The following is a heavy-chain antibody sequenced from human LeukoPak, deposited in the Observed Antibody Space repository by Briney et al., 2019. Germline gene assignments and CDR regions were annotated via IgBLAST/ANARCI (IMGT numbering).Heavy chain of an antibody. CDR1: GYTFTNYG. CDR2: ISACNGNK. J-gene: IGHJ6*03. V-gene: IGHV1-18*01. Sequence: ASVKVSCKASGYTFTNYGISWVRQAPGQGLDWMGWISACNGNKVYAQELQGRVTMTTDSSASTAYMELRSLRSDDTAVYYCAREEGGKYYYMDVWGKGTSVTVSS. D-gene: IGHD3-16*01. CDR3: AREEGGKYYYMDV.